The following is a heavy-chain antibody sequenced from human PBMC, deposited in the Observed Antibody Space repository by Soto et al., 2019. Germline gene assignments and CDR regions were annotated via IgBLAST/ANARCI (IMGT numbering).Heavy chain of an antibody. Sequence: GGSLRLSCAASGFTFSSYAMSWVRQAPGKGLEWVSAISGSGGSTYYADSVKGRFTISRDNSKNTLYLQMNSLRAEDTAVYYCAKVGETDIVATMAFDYWGQGTLVTVSS. CDR2: ISGSGGST. V-gene: IGHV3-23*01. CDR3: AKVGETDIVATMAFDY. CDR1: GFTFSSYA. D-gene: IGHD5-12*01. J-gene: IGHJ4*02.